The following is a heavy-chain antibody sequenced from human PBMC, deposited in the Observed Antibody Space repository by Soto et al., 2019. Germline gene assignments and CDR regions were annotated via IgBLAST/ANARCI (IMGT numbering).Heavy chain of an antibody. CDR1: GYTFTSYG. V-gene: IGHV1-18*01. D-gene: IGHD1-7*01. CDR2: ISAYNGNT. Sequence: GESLKISCKASGYTFTSYGISWVRQAPGQGLEWMGWISAYNGNTNYAQKLQGRVTMTTDTSTSTAYMELRSLRSDDTAVYYCARDRAGITGPIDAFDIWGQGTMVTVSS. J-gene: IGHJ3*02. CDR3: ARDRAGITGPIDAFDI.